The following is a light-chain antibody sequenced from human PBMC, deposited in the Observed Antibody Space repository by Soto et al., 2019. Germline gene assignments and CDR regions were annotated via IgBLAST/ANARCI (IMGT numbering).Light chain of an antibody. J-gene: IGKJ2*01. CDR3: QQYSSSWYT. CDR2: GAS. V-gene: IGKV3-20*01. Sequence: EVVLTQSPDTLPSSPGERATLSCRASQSVSINSLVWYQQKPGQAPRLLIYGASNRATGIPDRFSASGSGTDFTLTISRLEPEDFAMYYCQQYSSSWYTFGQGTKVEVK. CDR1: QSVSINS.